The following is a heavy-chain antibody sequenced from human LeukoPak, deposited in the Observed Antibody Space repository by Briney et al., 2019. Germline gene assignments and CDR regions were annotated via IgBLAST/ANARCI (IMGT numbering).Heavy chain of an antibody. D-gene: IGHD5-18*01. CDR2: IYYSGST. V-gene: IGHV4-59*08. CDR3: ARRGYSYGYGDAFDI. Sequence: KPSETLSLTCTVSGGSISSYYWSWIRQPPGKGLEWIGYIYYSGSTNYNPSLKSRVTISVDTSKNQFSLKLSSVIAADTAVYYCARRGYSYGYGDAFDIWGQGTLVTVSS. J-gene: IGHJ4*02. CDR1: GGSISSYY.